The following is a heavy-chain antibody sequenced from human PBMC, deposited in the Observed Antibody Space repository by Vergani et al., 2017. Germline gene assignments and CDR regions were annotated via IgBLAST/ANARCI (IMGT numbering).Heavy chain of an antibody. J-gene: IGHJ2*01. CDR1: GGSISSYS. CDR2: IYYSGST. D-gene: IGHD3-22*01. CDR3: ARAVGGYYGWYFDL. Sequence: QVQLQESGPGLVKPSETLSPTCTVSGGSISSYSWSWIRQPPGKGLEWFGYIYYSGSTNYNPSLNSRVTMSVDTSKNQFSLKLSSVTAADTAVYYCARAVGGYYGWYFDLWGRGTLVTVSS. V-gene: IGHV4-59*01.